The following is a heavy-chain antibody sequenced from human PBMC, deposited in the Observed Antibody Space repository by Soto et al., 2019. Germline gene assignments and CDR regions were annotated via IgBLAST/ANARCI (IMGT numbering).Heavy chain of an antibody. Sequence: LRLSCAASGFTFSSYAMHWVRQAPGKGLEWVAVISYDGSNKYYADSVKGRFTISRDNSKNTLYLQMNSLRAEDTAVYYCARDGIRKYYDFWSGYRTAGFGMDVWGQGTTVTVSS. V-gene: IGHV3-30-3*01. CDR3: ARDGIRKYYDFWSGYRTAGFGMDV. D-gene: IGHD3-3*01. J-gene: IGHJ6*02. CDR2: ISYDGSNK. CDR1: GFTFSSYA.